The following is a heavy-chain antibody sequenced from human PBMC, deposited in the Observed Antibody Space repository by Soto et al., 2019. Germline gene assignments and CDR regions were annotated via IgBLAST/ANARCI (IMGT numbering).Heavy chain of an antibody. CDR2: IYWDDVK. V-gene: IGHV2-5*02. D-gene: IGHD6-19*01. Sequence: QITLKESGPTLVKPTQTLTLACTFSGFSLTTSGVGVGWIRQPPGKALEWLALIYWDDVKRYSPSLKTRLTITKDPSKNQVVLTMTNMDPVDTATYYCAHDSVGWYGFNYWGQGTLVTVSS. CDR1: GFSLTTSGVG. J-gene: IGHJ4*02. CDR3: AHDSVGWYGFNY.